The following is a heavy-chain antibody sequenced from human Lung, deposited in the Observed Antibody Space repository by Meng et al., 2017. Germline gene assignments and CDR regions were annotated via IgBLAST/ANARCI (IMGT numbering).Heavy chain of an antibody. CDR1: GASISSAVF. V-gene: IGHV4-30-4*01. Sequence: QVQLQESGPRLVRPSQTLSLTCPPSGASISSAVFWIWIRQPPGKDLEWFGYISYSGATHYNPSLKSRLTISVDTAKNQFSLSLSSVTAADTAVYYCARVVGDCASCYKGWFDPWGQGTLVTVSS. D-gene: IGHD2-2*02. J-gene: IGHJ5*02. CDR3: ARVVGDCASCYKGWFDP. CDR2: ISYSGAT.